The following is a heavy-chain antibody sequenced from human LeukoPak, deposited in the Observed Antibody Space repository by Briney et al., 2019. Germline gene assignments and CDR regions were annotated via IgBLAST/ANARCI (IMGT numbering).Heavy chain of an antibody. D-gene: IGHD3-22*01. J-gene: IGHJ4*02. CDR2: ITSSGSYI. V-gene: IGHV3-21*01. CDR3: ARDEVDYDSSGYSVDY. CDR1: GFTFSRYS. Sequence: PGGSLRLSCAASGFTFSRYSMNWVRQAPGKGLEWVSSITSSGSYIFYADSVKGRFTISRDNAKNSLYLQMNSLRAEDTAVYYCARDEVDYDSSGYSVDYWGQGTLVTVSS.